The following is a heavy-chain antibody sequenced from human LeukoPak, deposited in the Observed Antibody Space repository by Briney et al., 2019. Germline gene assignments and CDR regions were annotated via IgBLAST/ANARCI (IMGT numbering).Heavy chain of an antibody. CDR1: GGSFSGYY. Sequence: SETLSLTCAVYGGSFSGYYWSWIRQPPGKGLEWIGEINHSGSTNYNPSLKSRVTISVDTSKNQFSLKLSSVTAADAAVYYCARDEYPYGGRTHPYFFDYWGQGTLVTVSS. D-gene: IGHD3-10*01. J-gene: IGHJ4*02. CDR2: INHSGST. V-gene: IGHV4-34*01. CDR3: ARDEYPYGGRTHPYFFDY.